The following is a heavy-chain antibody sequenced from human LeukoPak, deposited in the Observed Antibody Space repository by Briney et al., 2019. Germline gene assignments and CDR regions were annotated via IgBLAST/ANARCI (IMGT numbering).Heavy chain of an antibody. CDR1: GGSISSSHY. CDR3: ARVTGYRIEDYFDY. D-gene: IGHD6-13*01. V-gene: IGHV4-59*11. CDR2: IYYSGST. J-gene: IGHJ4*02. Sequence: SETLSLTCAVSGGSISSSHYWSWVRQPPGKGLEWIGYIYYSGSTNYNPSLKSRVTISVETSKNEFSLKLRSVTAADTAVYYCARVTGYRIEDYFDYWGQGTLVTVSS.